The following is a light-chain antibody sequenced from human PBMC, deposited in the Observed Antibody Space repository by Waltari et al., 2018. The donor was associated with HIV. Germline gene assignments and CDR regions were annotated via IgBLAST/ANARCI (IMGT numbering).Light chain of an antibody. V-gene: IGLV6-57*01. Sequence: FMLTQPHSVSESPGKTVTISCTRSSGNIASDYVQWYQQRPGSSPTTVIYEDKHRPSGVPDRCSGSIDSSSNSASLTISGLKTEDEADYYCQSFDSTNQVFGGGTKLTVL. J-gene: IGLJ3*02. CDR2: EDK. CDR1: SGNIASDY. CDR3: QSFDSTNQV.